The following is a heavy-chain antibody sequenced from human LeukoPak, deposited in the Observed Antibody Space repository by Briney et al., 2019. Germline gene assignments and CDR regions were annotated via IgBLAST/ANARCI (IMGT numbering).Heavy chain of an antibody. Sequence: PSETLSLTCTVSGGSISSSSYYWGWIRQPPGKGLAWIGSIFHSGNTYYNPSLKSRVTISVDTSKNQLSLKLTSVTVADTAVYYCARRGSTVTTPDYWGQGTLVTVSS. CDR2: IFHSGNT. J-gene: IGHJ4*02. CDR3: ARRGSTVTTPDY. D-gene: IGHD4-17*01. CDR1: GGSISSSSYY. V-gene: IGHV4-39*01.